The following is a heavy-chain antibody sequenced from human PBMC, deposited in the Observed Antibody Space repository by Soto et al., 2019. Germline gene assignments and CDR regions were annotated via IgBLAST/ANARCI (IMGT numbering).Heavy chain of an antibody. Sequence: SVKVSCKASGGTFSSYAIRWVRQAPGQGLEWMGGIIPIFGTANYAQKFQGRVTITADESTSTAYMELSSLRSEDTAVYYCASDGYVWGSYRSASGYDYGGMEVWGQGTTVXV. D-gene: IGHD3-16*02. J-gene: IGHJ6*02. CDR2: IIPIFGTA. V-gene: IGHV1-69*13. CDR3: ASDGYVWGSYRSASGYDYGGMEV. CDR1: GGTFSSYA.